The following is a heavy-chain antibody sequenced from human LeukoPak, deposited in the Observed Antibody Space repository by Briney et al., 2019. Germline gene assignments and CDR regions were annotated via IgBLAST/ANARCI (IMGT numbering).Heavy chain of an antibody. D-gene: IGHD5-18*01. J-gene: IGHJ6*02. Sequence: GRSLRLSCAASGFTFSSYGMHWVRQAPGKGLEGVEVIWYDGSNKYYADCVKDRFTISRDNSKNTLYLQMNSLRPEDTAVYYCARDSISYSYGYGYYYYGMDVWGQGTTVTVSS. CDR3: ARDSISYSYGYGYYYYGMDV. CDR1: GFTFSSYG. V-gene: IGHV3-33*01. CDR2: IWYDGSNK.